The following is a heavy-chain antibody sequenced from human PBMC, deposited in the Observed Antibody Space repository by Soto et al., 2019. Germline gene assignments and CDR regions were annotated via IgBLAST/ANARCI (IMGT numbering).Heavy chain of an antibody. CDR1: GFTFSSYA. CDR2: ISGSGGST. J-gene: IGHJ4*02. D-gene: IGHD2-15*01. CDR3: AKDPVGCSGGSCYLYYFDY. Sequence: GGSLRLSCAASGFTFSSYAMSWVRQAPGKGLEWVSAISGSGGSTYYADSVKGRFTISRDNSKNTLYLQMNSLRAEDTAVYYCAKDPVGCSGGSCYLYYFDYWGQGTLVTVSS. V-gene: IGHV3-23*01.